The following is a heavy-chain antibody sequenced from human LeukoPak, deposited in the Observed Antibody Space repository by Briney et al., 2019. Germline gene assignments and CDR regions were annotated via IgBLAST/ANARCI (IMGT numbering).Heavy chain of an antibody. Sequence: KSSETLSLTCTVSGDSFSSYYWSWIRQSPGKGLEWIGYVHYTGRTDYNPSLRSRVTMSADTSKNQFSLRLTSVTAADTAVYYCARDGGGDFDNWLDLWGQGILVTVSS. CDR2: VHYTGRT. CDR1: GDSFSSYY. D-gene: IGHD4-17*01. J-gene: IGHJ5*02. CDR3: ARDGGGDFDNWLDL. V-gene: IGHV4-59*01.